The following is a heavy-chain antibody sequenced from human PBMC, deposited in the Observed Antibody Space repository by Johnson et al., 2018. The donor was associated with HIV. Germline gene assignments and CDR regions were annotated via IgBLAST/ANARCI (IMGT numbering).Heavy chain of an antibody. V-gene: IGHV3-20*04. Sequence: VQLVEPGGGVVRPGGSPSLSCVASGSTFDDYGLSWVRPGPGQGLESASGTACTGGSPGYVDSVQRRFIFSSDNAKYYLYMEMNSLRAEDTALYYCARQLNYDRSGQGGGLDIWGQGTMVTVSS. CDR3: ARQLNYDRSGQGGGLDI. CDR1: GSTFDDYG. CDR2: TACTGGSP. J-gene: IGHJ3*02. D-gene: IGHD3-22*01.